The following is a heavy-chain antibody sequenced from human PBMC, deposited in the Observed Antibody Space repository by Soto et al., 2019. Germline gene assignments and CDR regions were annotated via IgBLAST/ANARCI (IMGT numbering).Heavy chain of an antibody. Sequence: QMQLVESGGGVVQPGRSLRLSCATSGFTFSDYPIHWVRQAPGKGLEWVAFISYDGSNKYYADSVKGRFPISRDNSNNTLYLQMNSLSTEDTAVYYCARDGHYFDDWGHGTLVTVSS. CDR1: GFTFSDYP. CDR2: ISYDGSNK. V-gene: IGHV3-30-3*01. CDR3: ARDGHYFDD. J-gene: IGHJ4*01.